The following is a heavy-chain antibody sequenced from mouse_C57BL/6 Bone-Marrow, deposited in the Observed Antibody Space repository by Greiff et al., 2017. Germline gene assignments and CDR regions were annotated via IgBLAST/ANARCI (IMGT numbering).Heavy chain of an antibody. Sequence: QVQLQQPGAELVKPGASVKLSCKASGYTFTSYWMHWVKQRPGPGLEWIGMIHPNSGSTNYNEKFKSKATLTVAKSSSTAYMQLSSLTSEDSAVYYGARGGYYYGSSPFAYWGQGTLVTVSA. CDR1: GYTFTSYW. J-gene: IGHJ3*01. D-gene: IGHD1-1*01. V-gene: IGHV1-64*01. CDR2: IHPNSGST. CDR3: ARGGYYYGSSPFAY.